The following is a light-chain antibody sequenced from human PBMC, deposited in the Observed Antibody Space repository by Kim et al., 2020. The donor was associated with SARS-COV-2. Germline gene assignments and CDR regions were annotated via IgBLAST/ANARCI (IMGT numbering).Light chain of an antibody. J-gene: IGKJ1*01. CDR2: AAT. CDR3: QQSYSTPRT. V-gene: IGKV1-39*01. Sequence: DIQMTQSPSSLSPSVGDTVTITCRASQSISSHLNWYQQKPGKAPKLLIYAATSLQSGVPSRFSGSGSGTDFTLTISSLQPEDFASYYCQQSYSTPRTFGQGTKVDIK. CDR1: QSISSH.